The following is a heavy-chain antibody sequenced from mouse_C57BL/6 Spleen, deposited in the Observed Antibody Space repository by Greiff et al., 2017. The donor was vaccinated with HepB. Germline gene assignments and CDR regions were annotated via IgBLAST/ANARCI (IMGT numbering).Heavy chain of an antibody. CDR3: TLCYGNRAWFAY. CDR2: IDPEDGDT. J-gene: IGHJ3*01. V-gene: IGHV14-1*01. Sequence: EVQLQQSGAELVRPGASVKLSCTASGFNIKDYYMHWVKQRPEQGLEWIGRIDPEDGDTEYAPKFQGKATMTADTSSNTAYLQLSSLTSEDTAVYYCTLCYGNRAWFAYWGQGTLVTVSA. CDR1: GFNIKDYY. D-gene: IGHD2-1*01.